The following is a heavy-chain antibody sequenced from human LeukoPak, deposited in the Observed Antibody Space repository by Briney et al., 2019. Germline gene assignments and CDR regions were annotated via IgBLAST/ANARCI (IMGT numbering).Heavy chain of an antibody. Sequence: GGSLRLSCAASGFTFSSYAMSWVRQAPGKGLEWVSAISGSGGSTYYADSVKGRFTISRDNSKNTLYLQMNSLRAEDAAVYYCARCRDGYNFDYWGQGTLVTVSS. D-gene: IGHD5-24*01. CDR2: ISGSGGST. V-gene: IGHV3-23*01. CDR1: GFTFSSYA. J-gene: IGHJ4*02. CDR3: ARCRDGYNFDY.